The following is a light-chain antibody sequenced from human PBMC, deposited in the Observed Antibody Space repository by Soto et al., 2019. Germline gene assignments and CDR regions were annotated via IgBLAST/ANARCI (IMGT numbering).Light chain of an antibody. Sequence: QSALTQPRSVSGSTGQSVTISCAGTSSDVCDYNWVSWYQQHPGKVPKLIIYDVTRRPSGVPDRFSGSKSGNTASLTISGLQADDEADYYCCSYAGSYTLVFGGGTKLTVL. CDR2: DVT. CDR1: SSDVCDYNW. CDR3: CSYAGSYTLV. V-gene: IGLV2-11*01. J-gene: IGLJ3*02.